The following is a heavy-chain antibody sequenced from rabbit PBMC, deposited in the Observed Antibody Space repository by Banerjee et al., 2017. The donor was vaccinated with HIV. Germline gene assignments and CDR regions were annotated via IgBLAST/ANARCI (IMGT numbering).Heavy chain of an antibody. Sequence: QEQLVESGGGLVKPGASLTLTCKASGFDFSSYGVSWVRQAPGKGLEWIGYIDTADGNIYYASWVNGRFTISSHNAQNTLYLQLNSLTAADTATYFCARSVAGADWSYDLWGPGTLVTVS. D-gene: IGHD4-2*01. CDR3: ARSVAGADWSYDL. CDR2: IDTADGNI. J-gene: IGHJ4*01. CDR1: GFDFSSYG. V-gene: IGHV1S47*01.